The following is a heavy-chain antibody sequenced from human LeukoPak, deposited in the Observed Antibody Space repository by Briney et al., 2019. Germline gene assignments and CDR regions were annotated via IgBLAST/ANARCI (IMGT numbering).Heavy chain of an antibody. D-gene: IGHD2-21*02. Sequence: ASVKVSCKASGYTFTGYYMHWVRQAPGQGLEWMGWINPNSGGTNYAQKFQGRVTMTRDTSISTAYMELSRLRSDDTAVYYCATTIGLAPLGAYCGGDCYLSYWGQGTLVTVSS. V-gene: IGHV1-2*02. CDR2: INPNSGGT. CDR1: GYTFTGYY. CDR3: ATTIGLAPLGAYCGGDCYLSY. J-gene: IGHJ4*02.